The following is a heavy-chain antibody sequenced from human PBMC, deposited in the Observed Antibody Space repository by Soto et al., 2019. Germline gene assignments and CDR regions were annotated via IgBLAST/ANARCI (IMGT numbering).Heavy chain of an antibody. Sequence: GESLKISCAASGFTFSSYAMSWVRQAPGKGLEWVSAISGSGGSTYYADSVKGRFTISRDNSKNTLYLQMNSLRAEDTAVYYCAKDPYDFWSGYDDAFDIWGQGTMVTVSS. D-gene: IGHD3-3*01. J-gene: IGHJ3*02. CDR2: ISGSGGST. CDR1: GFTFSSYA. CDR3: AKDPYDFWSGYDDAFDI. V-gene: IGHV3-23*01.